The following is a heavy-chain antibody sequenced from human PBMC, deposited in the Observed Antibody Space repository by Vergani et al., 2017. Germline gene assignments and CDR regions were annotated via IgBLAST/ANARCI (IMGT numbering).Heavy chain of an antibody. CDR2: IYAGDSDV. D-gene: IGHD3-3*01. CDR1: GYSITNYW. CDR3: AKTHDFSSRSSSYNWFDP. V-gene: IGHV5-51*03. J-gene: IGHJ5*02. Sequence: EVQLVQSGAEVKKPGESLNISCQGSGYSITNYWIAWVRQRPGKGLEWMGIIYAGDSDVRYSPSFQGQVTMSVDKSLSTADLQWSSLKASDTATYYCAKTHDFSSRSSSYNWFDPWGQGAQVTVSS.